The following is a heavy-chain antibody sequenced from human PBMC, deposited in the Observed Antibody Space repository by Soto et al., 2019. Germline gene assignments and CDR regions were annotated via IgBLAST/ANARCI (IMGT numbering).Heavy chain of an antibody. Sequence: GGSLRLSCAASGFTFSSYGMHWVRQAPGKGLEWVAVIWYDGSNKYYADSVKGRFTISRDNSKNTLYLQMNSLRAEDTAVYYCARHVCSSTRCSPYFVYWGQGTLVTVSS. V-gene: IGHV3-33*01. J-gene: IGHJ4*02. D-gene: IGHD2-2*01. CDR2: IWYDGSNK. CDR1: GFTFSSYG. CDR3: ARHVCSSTRCSPYFVY.